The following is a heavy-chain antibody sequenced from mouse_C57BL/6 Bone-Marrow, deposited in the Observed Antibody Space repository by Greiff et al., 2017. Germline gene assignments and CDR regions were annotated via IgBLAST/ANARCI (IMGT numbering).Heavy chain of an antibody. D-gene: IGHD1-1*01. Sequence: DVHLVESGEGLVKPGGSLKLSCAASGFTFSSYAMSWVRQTPEKRLEWVAYISSGGDYIYYADTVKGRFTISRDNARNTLYLQMSSLKSEDTAMYYCTRAFITEGYAMDYWGQGTSVTVSS. V-gene: IGHV5-9-1*02. CDR3: TRAFITEGYAMDY. J-gene: IGHJ4*01. CDR1: GFTFSSYA. CDR2: ISSGGDYI.